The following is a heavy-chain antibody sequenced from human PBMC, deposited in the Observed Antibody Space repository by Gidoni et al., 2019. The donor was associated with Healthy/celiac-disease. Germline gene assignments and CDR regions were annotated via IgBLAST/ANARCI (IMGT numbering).Heavy chain of an antibody. V-gene: IGHV4-34*01. J-gene: IGHJ6*02. CDR1: GGSFSGYY. D-gene: IGHD2-2*01. Sequence: QVQLQQWGAGLLKPSETLSLTCAVYGGSFSGYYWSWIRQPPGKGLEWIGEINHSGSTNYNPSLKSRVTISVDTSKNQFSLKLSSVTAADTAVYYCARGQGRWVPAARGYYYYGMDVWGQGTTVTVSS. CDR3: ARGQGRWVPAARGYYYYGMDV. CDR2: INHSGST.